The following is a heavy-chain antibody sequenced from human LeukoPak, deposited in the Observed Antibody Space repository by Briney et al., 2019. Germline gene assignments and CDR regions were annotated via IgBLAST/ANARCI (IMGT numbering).Heavy chain of an antibody. CDR3: VREKQQLISYYYYYMDV. D-gene: IGHD6-13*01. V-gene: IGHV4-4*07. CDR1: GGSISSYY. J-gene: IGHJ6*03. Sequence: SETLSLTCTVSGGSISSYYWSWIRQPAGKGLEWIGRIYTSGSTNYNPSLKSRVTMSVDTSKNQFSLKLSSVTAADTAVYYCVREKQQLISYYYYYMDVWGKGTTVTVSS. CDR2: IYTSGST.